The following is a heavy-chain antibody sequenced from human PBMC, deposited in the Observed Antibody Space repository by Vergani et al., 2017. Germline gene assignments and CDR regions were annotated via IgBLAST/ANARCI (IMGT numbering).Heavy chain of an antibody. CDR1: GGPISSYY. CDR3: AGGEPSHYYYGSGADAFDI. J-gene: IGHJ3*02. V-gene: IGHV4-59*01. D-gene: IGHD3-10*01. CDR2: IYYSGST. Sequence: QVQLQESGPGLVKPSETLSLTCTVSGGPISSYYWSWIRQPPGKGLEWIGYIYYSGSTNYNPSLKSRVTISVDTAKNQFSLKLSSVTAADTAVYYCAGGEPSHYYYGSGADAFDIWGQGTMVTVSS.